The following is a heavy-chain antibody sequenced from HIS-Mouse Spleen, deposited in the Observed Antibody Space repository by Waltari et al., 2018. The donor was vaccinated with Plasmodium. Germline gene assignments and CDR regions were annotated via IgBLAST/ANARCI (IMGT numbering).Heavy chain of an antibody. D-gene: IGHD6-19*01. V-gene: IGHV4-34*01. CDR1: GGSFSGYD. Sequence: QVQLPQWGAGLLKPSETLSLTCAVYGGSFSGYDWSWIRQPPGKGLEWIGEINHSGSTNYNPSLKSRVTISVDTSKNQFSLKLSSVTAADTAVYYCARGPGYSSGWYYFDYWGQGTLVTVSS. J-gene: IGHJ4*02. CDR3: ARGPGYSSGWYYFDY. CDR2: INHSGST.